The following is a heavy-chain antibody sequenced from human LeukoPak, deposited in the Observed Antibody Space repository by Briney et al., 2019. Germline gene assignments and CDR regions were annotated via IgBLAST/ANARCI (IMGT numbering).Heavy chain of an antibody. Sequence: PGGSLRLSCAASGFTVSSNYMSWVRQAPGKGLEWVSVIYSGGSTYYADSVKGRFTISRDNAKNSLDLVMSSLRVDDTAVYYCARDRGDGTQSPFYSWGQGTVVTVAS. CDR2: IYSGGST. V-gene: IGHV3-53*01. CDR1: GFTVSSNY. J-gene: IGHJ4*02. CDR3: ARDRGDGTQSPFYS. D-gene: IGHD5-24*01.